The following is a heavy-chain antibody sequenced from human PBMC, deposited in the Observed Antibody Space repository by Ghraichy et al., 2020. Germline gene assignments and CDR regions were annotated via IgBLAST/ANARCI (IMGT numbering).Heavy chain of an antibody. CDR1: GFTFSNAW. D-gene: IGHD3-10*01. CDR2: IKSKTDGGTT. V-gene: IGHV3-15*01. Sequence: LSLTCAASGFTFSNAWMSWVRQAPGKGLEWVGRIKSKTDGGTTDYAAPVKGRFTISRDDSKNTLYLQMNSLKTEDTAVYYCTTEPLIWSGSGSYYTDKNWFDPWGQGTLVTVSS. CDR3: TTEPLIWSGSGSYYTDKNWFDP. J-gene: IGHJ5*02.